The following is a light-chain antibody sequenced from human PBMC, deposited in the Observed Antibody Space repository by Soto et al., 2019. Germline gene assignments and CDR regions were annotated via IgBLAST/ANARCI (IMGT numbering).Light chain of an antibody. CDR3: QQRSNWPIT. CDR2: DAS. V-gene: IGKV3D-20*02. CDR1: QSVGSTY. J-gene: IGKJ5*01. Sequence: EIVLTQSPGTLSLSPGERATLSCRASQSVGSTYLAWYQQKPGQAPRLLIYDASNRATGIPARFSGSGSGTDFTLTISRLEPEDFAVYYCQQRSNWPITFGQGTRLEIK.